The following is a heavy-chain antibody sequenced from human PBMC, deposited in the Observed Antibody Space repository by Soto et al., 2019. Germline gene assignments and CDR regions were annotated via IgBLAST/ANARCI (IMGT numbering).Heavy chain of an antibody. CDR3: TKQKGARRTYNVMDV. D-gene: IGHD2-2*02. CDR2: TYYRSQWYY. CDR1: GDSVSSNSAA. J-gene: IGHJ6*01. V-gene: IGHV6-1*01. Sequence: SQTLSLTCAISGDSVSSNSAAWNWIRQSPSRGLEWLGRTYYRSQWYYDSAVSVRSRITVIPATSKTHFSLQLNSVPPETTIEYYCTKQKGARRTYNVMDVWGQGTTVTVSS.